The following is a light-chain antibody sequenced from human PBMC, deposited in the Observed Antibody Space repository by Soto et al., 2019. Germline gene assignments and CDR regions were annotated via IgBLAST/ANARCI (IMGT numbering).Light chain of an antibody. J-gene: IGKJ1*01. Sequence: EIPLPQSPSSLAASVGDRLTLTCRASRNVSIYLNWYQHKPGKGPTLLIHATSNLQIGVPSRFSGSGSGTEFTLTISSLQSEDFAVYHCQQYHNWPSWTFGQGTKV. CDR1: RNVSIY. V-gene: IGKV1-39*01. CDR2: ATS. CDR3: QQYHNWPSWT.